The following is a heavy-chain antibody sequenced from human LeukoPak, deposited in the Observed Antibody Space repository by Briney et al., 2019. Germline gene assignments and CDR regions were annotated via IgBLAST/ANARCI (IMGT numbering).Heavy chain of an antibody. Sequence: GGSLRLSCAASGFTFSSYSMNWVRRAPGKGLEWVSVIYSGGSTYYADSVKGRFTISRDNSKNTLSLQMNSLRAEDTAVYYCARSRYCSGGSCYTGPPYFDYWGQGTLVTVSS. CDR3: ARSRYCSGGSCYTGPPYFDY. CDR1: GFTFSSYS. J-gene: IGHJ4*02. CDR2: IYSGGST. V-gene: IGHV3-53*01. D-gene: IGHD2-15*01.